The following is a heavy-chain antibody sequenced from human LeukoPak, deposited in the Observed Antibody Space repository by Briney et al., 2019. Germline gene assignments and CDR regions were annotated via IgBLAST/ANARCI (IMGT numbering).Heavy chain of an antibody. CDR3: AKSGPGSDYFDY. CDR1: GFSFSSHG. V-gene: IGHV3-30*18. D-gene: IGHD1-14*01. Sequence: SLRLSCAASGFSFSSHGMHWVRQAPGKGLEWVAVISYDGSNKYYADSVKGRFTISRDNSKNTLYLQMNSLRAEDTAVYYCAKSGPGSDYFDYWGQGTLVTVSS. CDR2: ISYDGSNK. J-gene: IGHJ4*02.